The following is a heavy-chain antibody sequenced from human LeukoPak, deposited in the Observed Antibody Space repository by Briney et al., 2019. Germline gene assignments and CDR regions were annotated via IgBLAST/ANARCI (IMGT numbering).Heavy chain of an antibody. CDR2: TSSSGSTK. J-gene: IGHJ4*02. CDR3: ARGGLYKYGGTSGDY. V-gene: IGHV3-48*03. CDR1: GFTFSSYE. D-gene: IGHD3-10*01. Sequence: GGSLRLSCAASGFTFSSYEMNWIRQAPGKGLEWVSYTSSSGSTKYYADSVKGRFTISRDNAENSLYLQMNSLRGDDTAVYFCARGGLYKYGGTSGDYWGQGTLVSVSS.